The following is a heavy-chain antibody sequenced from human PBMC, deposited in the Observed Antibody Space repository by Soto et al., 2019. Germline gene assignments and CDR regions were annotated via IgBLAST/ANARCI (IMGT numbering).Heavy chain of an antibody. CDR2: ISGSGVST. CDR3: ARVPDYYDSSGYWSPGDY. J-gene: IGHJ4*02. Sequence: GGSLRLSCAASGFTLSSYAMSWVRQAPGKGLEWVSAISGSGVSTYYADSVKGRFTISRDNSKNTLYLQMNSLRAEDTAVYYCARVPDYYDSSGYWSPGDYWGQGTLVTVSS. D-gene: IGHD3-22*01. CDR1: GFTLSSYA. V-gene: IGHV3-23*01.